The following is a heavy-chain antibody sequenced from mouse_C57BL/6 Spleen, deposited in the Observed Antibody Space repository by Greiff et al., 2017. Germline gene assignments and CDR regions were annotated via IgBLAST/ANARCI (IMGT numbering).Heavy chain of an antibody. CDR2: IDPSDSYP. V-gene: IGHV1-50*01. D-gene: IGHD4-1*01. J-gene: IGHJ2*01. Sequence: VQLQQSGAELVKPGASVKLSCKASGYTFTSYWMQWGKQRPGQGLEWTGEIDPSDSYPNYNQKFKGKATLTVDTSSSTAYMQLSSLTSEDSAVYYCARRVTGTAFDYWGQGTTLTVSS. CDR1: GYTFTSYW. CDR3: ARRVTGTAFDY.